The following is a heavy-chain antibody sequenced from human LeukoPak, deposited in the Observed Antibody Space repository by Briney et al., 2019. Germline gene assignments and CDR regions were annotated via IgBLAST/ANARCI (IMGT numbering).Heavy chain of an antibody. V-gene: IGHV1-2*02. CDR2: INPNSGGT. Sequence: ASVKVSFKASRYTFTGYYMHWVRQAPGQGLEWMGWINPNSGGTNYAQKFQGRVTMTRDTSISTAYVELSRLRSDDTAVYYCASGLGYCSCGSCYLVLRWGQGTLVTVSS. CDR3: ASGLGYCSCGSCYLVLR. CDR1: RYTFTGYY. D-gene: IGHD2-15*01. J-gene: IGHJ4*02.